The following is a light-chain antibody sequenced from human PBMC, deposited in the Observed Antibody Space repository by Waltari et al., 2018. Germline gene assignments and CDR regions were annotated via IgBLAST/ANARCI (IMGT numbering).Light chain of an antibody. V-gene: IGKV1-33*01. CDR1: QDISNY. CDR2: DAS. J-gene: IGKJ3*01. Sequence: DIQMTQSPSSLSASVGDRVTITCQASQDISNYLNWYQQKPGKAPKLLLYDASNLETGVPSRFSGSGSGTDFTFTISSLQPEDIATYYCQQYDNLPRIFTFGPGTKVDIK. CDR3: QQYDNLPRIFT.